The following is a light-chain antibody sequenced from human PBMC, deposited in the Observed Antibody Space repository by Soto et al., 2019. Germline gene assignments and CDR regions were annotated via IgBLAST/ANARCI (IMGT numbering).Light chain of an antibody. J-gene: IGLJ1*01. Sequence: QSALTQPRPVSGSPGQSVTISCTGTSSDVGGYNYVSWYQHHPGKAPKVMIYDVSKRPSGVPDRFSGSKSGNTASLTISGLQAEDEADYYCCSYAGSYTYVFGTGTKATV. CDR3: CSYAGSYTYV. CDR1: SSDVGGYNY. V-gene: IGLV2-11*01. CDR2: DVS.